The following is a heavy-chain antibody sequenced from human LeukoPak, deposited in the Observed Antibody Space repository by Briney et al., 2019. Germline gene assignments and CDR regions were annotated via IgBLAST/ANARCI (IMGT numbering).Heavy chain of an antibody. CDR2: IYHSGST. D-gene: IGHD1-26*01. J-gene: IGHJ4*02. CDR1: GYSISSGYY. V-gene: IGHV4-38-2*02. Sequence: SSETLSLTCTVSGYSISSGYYWGWIRQPPGKGLEWIGSIYHSGSTYYNPSLKSRVTISVDKSKNQFSLKLSSVTAADTAVYYCARDVYSGSYGGSNVFDYWGQGTLVTVSA. CDR3: ARDVYSGSYGGSNVFDY.